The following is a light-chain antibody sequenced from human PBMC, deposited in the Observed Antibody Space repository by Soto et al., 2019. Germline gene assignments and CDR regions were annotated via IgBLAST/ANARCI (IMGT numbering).Light chain of an antibody. V-gene: IGKV1-39*01. CDR2: AAS. J-gene: IGKJ4*02. CDR3: QQSYSTLP. CDR1: KSIGTF. Sequence: DIQITQSPSSLSASVGDRVTITCRASKSIGTFLNWYQQKPGKAPKHLISAASSLQSGVLSSSSRFSGSGSGSDFTPIISSLQAEDFATYYFQQSYSTLPFGGGTKEEIK.